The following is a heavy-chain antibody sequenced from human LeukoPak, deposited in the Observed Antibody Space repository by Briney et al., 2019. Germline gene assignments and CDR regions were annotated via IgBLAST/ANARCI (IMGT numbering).Heavy chain of an antibody. D-gene: IGHD3-10*01. V-gene: IGHV3-30-3*01. CDR1: GFTFSSYA. J-gene: IGHJ4*02. CDR2: ISYDGSNK. CDR3: ARVPSTMVRGVIRDY. Sequence: GGSLRLSCAASGFTFSSYAMHWVRQAPGKGLEWVAVISYDGSNKYYADSVKGRFTISRDNSKNTLYLQMNSLRAEDTAVYYCARVPSTMVRGVIRDYWGQGTLVTVSS.